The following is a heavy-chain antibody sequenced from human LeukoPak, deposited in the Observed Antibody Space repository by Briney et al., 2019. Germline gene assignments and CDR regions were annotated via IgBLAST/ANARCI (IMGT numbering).Heavy chain of an antibody. CDR3: ARVSLPSNYASSGYYPFDY. Sequence: PSETLSLTCSVSGGSISSYYWSWIRQPPGKGLEWIGYIHYSGSTSYNPSLESRVTLSVDTSKNQFSLKLSTVTAADTAVYYCARVSLPSNYASSGYYPFDYWGQGTLVTVSS. CDR1: GGSISSYY. J-gene: IGHJ4*02. CDR2: IHYSGST. V-gene: IGHV4-59*01. D-gene: IGHD3-22*01.